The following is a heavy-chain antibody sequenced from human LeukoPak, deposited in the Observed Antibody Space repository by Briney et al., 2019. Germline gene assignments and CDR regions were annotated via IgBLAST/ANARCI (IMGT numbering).Heavy chain of an antibody. CDR1: GFTFSSYA. V-gene: IGHV3-21*01. Sequence: PGGSLRLSCAASGFTFSSYAMSWVRQAPGKGLEWVSSISSSSSYMYSADSVKGRFTISRDNAKNSLYLQMNSLRAEDTAVYYCARFYYDSSGYYYGIDYWGQGTLVTVSS. D-gene: IGHD3-22*01. CDR3: ARFYYDSSGYYYGIDY. J-gene: IGHJ4*02. CDR2: ISSSSSYM.